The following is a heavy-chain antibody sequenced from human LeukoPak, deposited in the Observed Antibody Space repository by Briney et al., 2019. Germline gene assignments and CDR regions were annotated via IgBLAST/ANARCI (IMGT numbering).Heavy chain of an antibody. Sequence: GRSLRLSCAASGFTFSSYAMHWVRQAPGKGLEWVVVISYDGSNKYYADSVKGRFTISRDNSKNTLYLQMNSLRAEDTAVYYCASRFDWGQGTLVTVSS. CDR3: ASRFD. CDR1: GFTFSSYA. V-gene: IGHV3-30-3*01. CDR2: ISYDGSNK. J-gene: IGHJ4*02.